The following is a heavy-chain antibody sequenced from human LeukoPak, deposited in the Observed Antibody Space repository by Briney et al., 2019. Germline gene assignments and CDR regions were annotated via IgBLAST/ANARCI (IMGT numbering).Heavy chain of an antibody. CDR2: IYYSGST. CDR3: ASGGSYIYDF. CDR1: GGSISSYY. D-gene: IGHD2-15*01. J-gene: IGHJ4*02. V-gene: IGHV4-59*05. Sequence: PSETLSLTCTVSGGSISSYYWSWIRKPPGKGLEWIGSIYYSGSTYYNSSLKSRVTISVDKSKNQYSLKLSSVTASDTAVYYCASGGSYIYDFWGQGTLITVFS.